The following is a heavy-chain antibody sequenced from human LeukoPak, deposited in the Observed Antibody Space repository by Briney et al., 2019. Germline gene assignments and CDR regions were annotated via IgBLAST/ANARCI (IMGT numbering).Heavy chain of an antibody. CDR3: ANRIAVAGPDAFDI. D-gene: IGHD6-19*01. J-gene: IGHJ3*02. V-gene: IGHV1-2*02. CDR2: INPNSGGT. CDR1: GYTFTGYY. Sequence: GASVKVSCKASGYTFTGYYMHWLRQAPGQGLEWMGWINPNSGGTNYAQKFQGRVTMTRDTSISTAYMELSRLRSDDTVAYYCANRIAVAGPDAFDIWGQGTMVTVSS.